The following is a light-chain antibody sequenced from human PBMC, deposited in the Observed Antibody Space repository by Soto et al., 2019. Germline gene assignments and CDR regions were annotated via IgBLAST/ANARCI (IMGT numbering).Light chain of an antibody. J-gene: IGKJ1*01. CDR1: QSLLHSNGYTC. Sequence: DIVMTQSPLSLPETPAEPASISCRSSQSLLHSNGYTCLDWYLQKPGQSPHLLIYLGSNRASGVPDRFSGSGSGTDFTLKISRVEAEDVGVYYCMQALQTPWTFGQGTKVEIK. V-gene: IGKV2-28*01. CDR2: LGS. CDR3: MQALQTPWT.